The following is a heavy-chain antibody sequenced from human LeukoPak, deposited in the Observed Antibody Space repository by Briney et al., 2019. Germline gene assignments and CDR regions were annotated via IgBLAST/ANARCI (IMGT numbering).Heavy chain of an antibody. V-gene: IGHV3-11*06. CDR1: GFTFSDYY. CDR2: ISSSSSYT. Sequence: GGSQRLSCAASGFTFSDYYMSWIRQAPGKGLEWVSYISSSSSYTNYADSVKGRFTISRDNAKNSLYLQMNSLRAEDTAVYYCASELLLDDYYGMDVWGKGTTVTVSS. J-gene: IGHJ6*04. D-gene: IGHD2-15*01. CDR3: ASELLLDDYYGMDV.